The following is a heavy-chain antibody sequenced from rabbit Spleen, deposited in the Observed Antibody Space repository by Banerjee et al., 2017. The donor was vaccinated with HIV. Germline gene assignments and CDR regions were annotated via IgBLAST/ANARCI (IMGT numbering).Heavy chain of an antibody. J-gene: IGHJ4*01. CDR1: GFSFGDRDV. V-gene: IGHV1S45*01. D-gene: IGHD6-1*01. CDR3: VREAGYGGYGDGNL. Sequence: QEQLEESGGGLVKPKGSLTLTCKASGFSFGDRDVMCWVRQAPGKGLEWIGYIVPIFGVPYYANWVNGRFTISSHNAQNTLYLQLNSLTAADTATYFCVREAGYGGYGDGNLWGPGTLVTVS. CDR2: IVPIFGVP.